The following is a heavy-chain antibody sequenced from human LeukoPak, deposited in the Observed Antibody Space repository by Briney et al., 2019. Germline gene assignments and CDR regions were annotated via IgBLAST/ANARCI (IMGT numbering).Heavy chain of an antibody. CDR1: GFTFSSYA. CDR3: ARDSYDSSGYYYFGLGDY. J-gene: IGHJ4*02. Sequence: GGSLRLSCAASGFTFSSYAMHWVRQAPGKGLEWVAVISYDGSNKYYADSVKGRFTISRDNSKNTLYLQMNSLRAEDTAVYYCARDSYDSSGYYYFGLGDYWGQGTLVTVSS. D-gene: IGHD3-22*01. CDR2: ISYDGSNK. V-gene: IGHV3-30*04.